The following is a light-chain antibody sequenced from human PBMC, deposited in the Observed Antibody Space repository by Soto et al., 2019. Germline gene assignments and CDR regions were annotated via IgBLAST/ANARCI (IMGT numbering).Light chain of an antibody. J-gene: IGLJ3*02. CDR3: TSYTTTSTGV. V-gene: IGLV2-14*01. CDR1: SSDVGGYNY. CDR2: EVS. Sequence: QSVLTQPDSVSGSPGQSITISCTGTSSDVGGYNYVSWYQQHPGKAPKLMIYEVSNRPSGVSNRFSGSKSGNTASLTISGLQAEDEADYYCTSYTTTSTGVFGGGTKLTV.